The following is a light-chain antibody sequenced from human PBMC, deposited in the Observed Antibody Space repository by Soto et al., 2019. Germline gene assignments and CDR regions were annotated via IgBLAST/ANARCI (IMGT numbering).Light chain of an antibody. Sequence: QSVLTQPASVSGSPGQSITISCTGTSSDVGSYKFVSWYQQYPGKAPELLIYEVSERPSGVSNRFSGSKSGNTASLTISGLQAEDEADYYCCSYAGRSTWVFGGGTKLTVL. J-gene: IGLJ3*02. CDR1: SSDVGSYKF. CDR3: CSYAGRSTWV. CDR2: EVS. V-gene: IGLV2-23*02.